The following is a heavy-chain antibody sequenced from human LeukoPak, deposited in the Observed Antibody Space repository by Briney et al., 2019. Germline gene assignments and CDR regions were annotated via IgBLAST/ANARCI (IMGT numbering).Heavy chain of an antibody. CDR3: ARLHEVLIDY. Sequence: GGSLRLSCAASGFTFSSYEMNWVRQAPGKGLEWVSYISSSGSTIYYADSVKGRFTISRDNSKNTLYLQMNSLRAEDTAVYYCARLHEVLIDYWGQGTLVTVSS. J-gene: IGHJ4*02. CDR1: GFTFSSYE. CDR2: ISSSGSTI. V-gene: IGHV3-48*03.